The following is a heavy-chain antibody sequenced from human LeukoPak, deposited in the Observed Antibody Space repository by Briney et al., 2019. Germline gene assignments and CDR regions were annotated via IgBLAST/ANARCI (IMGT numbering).Heavy chain of an antibody. CDR2: VSGSGGST. Sequence: GGSLRLSCAASGFTFSSYTMSWVRQAPGEGLEWVSGVSGSGGSTHYADSVKGRFTISRDNSKNTLYLQMNSLRAEDTAVYYCAASLPNIVVVPATKGPFGYRGQGTLVTVSS. J-gene: IGHJ4*02. CDR1: GFTFSSYT. CDR3: AASLPNIVVVPATKGPFGY. D-gene: IGHD2-2*01. V-gene: IGHV3-23*01.